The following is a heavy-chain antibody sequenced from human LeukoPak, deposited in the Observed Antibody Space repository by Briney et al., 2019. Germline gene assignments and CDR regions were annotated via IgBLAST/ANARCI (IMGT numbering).Heavy chain of an antibody. CDR3: ARDLKGGYEIDSSGYYVFDY. V-gene: IGHV3-21*01. CDR1: GFTFSSYS. D-gene: IGHD3-22*01. J-gene: IGHJ4*02. CDR2: ISSSSSYI. Sequence: GGSLRLSCAASGFTFSSYSMNWVRQAPGKGLEWVSSISSSSSYIYYADSVKGRFTISRDNAKNSLYLQMNGLRAEDTAVYYCARDLKGGYEIDSSGYYVFDYWGQGTLVTVSS.